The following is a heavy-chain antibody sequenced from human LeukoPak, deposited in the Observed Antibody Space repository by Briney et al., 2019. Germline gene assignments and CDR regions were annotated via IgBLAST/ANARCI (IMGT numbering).Heavy chain of an antibody. V-gene: IGHV4-59*01. CDR3: ARESSPSQTHPFDY. CDR1: GDSITSNY. Sequence: SETLSLTCTVSGDSITSNYWSWIRQPPGKGLEWIGYLHYRGNTNHNSSLKSRVTISLDTSKNQFSLKLSSVTAADTAIYYCARESSPSQTHPFDYWGQGTLVTVSS. CDR2: LHYRGNT. J-gene: IGHJ4*02.